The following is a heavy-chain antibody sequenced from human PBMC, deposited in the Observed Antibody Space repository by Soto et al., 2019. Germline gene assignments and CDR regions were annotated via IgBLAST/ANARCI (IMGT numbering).Heavy chain of an antibody. D-gene: IGHD3-10*01. CDR1: GGSFSGYY. V-gene: IGHV4-34*01. CDR2: INHSGST. CDR3: ARGKTMVRGVMSYYYGMDV. Sequence: SETLSLTCAVYGGSFSGYYWSWIRQPPGKGLEWIGEINHSGSTNYNPSLKSRVTISVDTSKNQFSLKLSSVTAADTAVYYCARGKTMVRGVMSYYYGMDVWGQGTTVTVS. J-gene: IGHJ6*02.